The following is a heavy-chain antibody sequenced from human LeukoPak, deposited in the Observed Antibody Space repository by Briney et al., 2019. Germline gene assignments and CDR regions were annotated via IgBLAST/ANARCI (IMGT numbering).Heavy chain of an antibody. Sequence: PGGSLRLSCAASGFIFSSYEMNWVRQAPGKGLEWISYISSSGRITYYADSVKGRFTISRDNSKNTLYLQMNSLRAEDTAVYYCAKDDGIAAAGLIDYWGQGTLVTVSS. CDR3: AKDDGIAAAGLIDY. CDR2: ISSSGRIT. CDR1: GFIFSSYE. D-gene: IGHD6-13*01. V-gene: IGHV3-48*03. J-gene: IGHJ4*02.